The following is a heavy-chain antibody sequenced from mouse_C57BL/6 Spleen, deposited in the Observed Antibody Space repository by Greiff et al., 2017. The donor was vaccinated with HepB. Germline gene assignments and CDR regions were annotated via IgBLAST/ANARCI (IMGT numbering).Heavy chain of an antibody. CDR3: AREGLDYYGSSYYFDY. D-gene: IGHD1-1*01. CDR2: ISDGGSYT. Sequence: EVKLEESGGGLVKPGGSLKLSCAASGFTFSSYAMSWVRQTPEKRLEWVATISDGGSYTYYPDNVKGRFTISRDNAKNNLYLQMSHLKSEDTAMYYCAREGLDYYGSSYYFDYWGQGTTLTVSS. V-gene: IGHV5-4*01. J-gene: IGHJ2*01. CDR1: GFTFSSYA.